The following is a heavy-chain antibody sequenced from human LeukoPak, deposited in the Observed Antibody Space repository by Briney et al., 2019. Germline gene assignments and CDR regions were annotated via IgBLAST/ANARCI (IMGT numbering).Heavy chain of an antibody. CDR1: GFTFSSYA. V-gene: IGHV3-64*01. Sequence: PGGSLRLSCAASGFTFSSYAMHWVRQAPGKGLEYVSAISSNGGSTYYANSVKGRFTISRDNSKNTLYLQVGSLRAEDMAVYYCATSIAGTPPYYFDYWGQGTLVTVSS. J-gene: IGHJ4*02. CDR2: ISSNGGST. D-gene: IGHD6-13*01. CDR3: ATSIAGTPPYYFDY.